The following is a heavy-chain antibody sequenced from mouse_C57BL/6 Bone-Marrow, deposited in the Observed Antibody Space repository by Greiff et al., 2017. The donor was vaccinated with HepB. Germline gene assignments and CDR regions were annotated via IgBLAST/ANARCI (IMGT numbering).Heavy chain of an antibody. J-gene: IGHJ4*01. D-gene: IGHD3-2*02. CDR3: ARGGTQALHYYAMDY. CDR1: GYTFTTYP. Sequence: VMLVESGAELVKPGASVKMSCKASGYTFTTYPIEWMKQNHGKSLEWIGNFHPYNDDTKYNEKFKGKATLTVEKSSSTVYLELSRLTSDDSAVYYCARGGTQALHYYAMDYWGQGTSVTVSS. V-gene: IGHV1-47*01. CDR2: FHPYNDDT.